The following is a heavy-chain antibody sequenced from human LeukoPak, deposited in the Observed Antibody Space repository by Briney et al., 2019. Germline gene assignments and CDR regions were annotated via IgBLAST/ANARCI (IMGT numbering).Heavy chain of an antibody. Sequence: GGSLRLSCVASGFTFSSCGMHWVRQAPGKGLEWVAFIRYDGINKYYADSVKGRFTISRDNSKNTLYLQMNSLRAEDTAVYYCAKDRVVSREPAAFDIWGQGTMVTVSS. J-gene: IGHJ3*02. CDR3: AKDRVVSREPAAFDI. CDR2: IRYDGINK. CDR1: GFTFSSCG. V-gene: IGHV3-30*02. D-gene: IGHD2-15*01.